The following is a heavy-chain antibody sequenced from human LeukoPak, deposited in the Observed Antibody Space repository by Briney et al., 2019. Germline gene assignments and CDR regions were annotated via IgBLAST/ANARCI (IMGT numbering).Heavy chain of an antibody. CDR3: ARDFNYYGSGSFWFDS. Sequence: SETLSLTCTVSGGSVSSNSYYWSWIRQPPGKGPEWIGYIHYSGSTNYNPSLKSRVTISIDTSKNQFSLKLSPVTAADTAVYYCARDFNYYGSGSFWFDSRGQGTLVTVSS. V-gene: IGHV4-61*01. CDR2: IHYSGST. CDR1: GGSVSSNSYY. J-gene: IGHJ5*01. D-gene: IGHD3-10*01.